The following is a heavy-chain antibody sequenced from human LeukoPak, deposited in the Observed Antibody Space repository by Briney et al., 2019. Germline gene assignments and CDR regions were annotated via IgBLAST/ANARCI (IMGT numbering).Heavy chain of an antibody. CDR3: AKDSGGSYFAY. V-gene: IGHV3-30*18. CDR2: ISYDGSNK. J-gene: IGHJ4*02. CDR1: GFTFSSYG. D-gene: IGHD1-26*01. Sequence: GGSVRLSCAASGFTFSSYGMHWVRQAPGKGLEWVAVISYDGSNKYYADSVKGRFTISRDNSKNTLYLQMNSLRAEDTAVYYCAKDSGGSYFAYWGQGTLVTVSS.